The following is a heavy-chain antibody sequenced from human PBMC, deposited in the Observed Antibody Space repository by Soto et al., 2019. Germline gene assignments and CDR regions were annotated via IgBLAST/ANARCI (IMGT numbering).Heavy chain of an antibody. CDR1: GFTFSSYS. D-gene: IGHD1-20*01. CDR2: ISSSSSYI. V-gene: IGHV3-21*01. Sequence: GGSLRLSCAASGFTFSSYSMNWVRQAPGKGLEWVSSISSSSSYIYYADSVKGRFTISRDNAKNSLYLQMNSLRAEDTAVYYCARVSSYNDAFDIWGHGTMVTVSS. CDR3: ARVSSYNDAFDI. J-gene: IGHJ3*02.